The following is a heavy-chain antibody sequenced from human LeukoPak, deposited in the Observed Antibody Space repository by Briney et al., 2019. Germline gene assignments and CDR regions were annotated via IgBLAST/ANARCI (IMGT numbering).Heavy chain of an antibody. CDR1: GYIFTSYG. Sequence: ASVKVSCKASGYIFTSYGISWVRQAPGQGLEWMGIINPSGGSTSYAQKFQGRVTMTRDTSTSTVYMELSSLRSEDTAVYYCARPFDYGDSPYYWGQGTLVTVSS. D-gene: IGHD4-17*01. CDR2: INPSGGST. J-gene: IGHJ4*02. V-gene: IGHV1-46*01. CDR3: ARPFDYGDSPYY.